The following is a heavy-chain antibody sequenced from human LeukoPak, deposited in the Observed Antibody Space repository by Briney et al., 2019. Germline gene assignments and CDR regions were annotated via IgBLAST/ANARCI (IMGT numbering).Heavy chain of an antibody. Sequence: GGSLRLSCAASGLTLSSYEMNWVRLAPGKGLECISYISRTGDSIYYADSVKGRFTISRDSAKNSLYLQMNSLRGEDTAVYYCARGPYSSNWYVDYWGQGTLVTVAS. CDR3: ARGPYSSNWYVDY. CDR2: ISRTGDSI. J-gene: IGHJ4*02. V-gene: IGHV3-48*03. CDR1: GLTLSSYE. D-gene: IGHD6-13*01.